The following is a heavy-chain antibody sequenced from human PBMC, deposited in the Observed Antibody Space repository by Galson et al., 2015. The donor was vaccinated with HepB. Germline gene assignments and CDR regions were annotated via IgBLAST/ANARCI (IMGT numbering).Heavy chain of an antibody. Sequence: QSGAEVKKPGESLRISCKGSGYSFTSYWISWVRQMPGKGLEWMGRIDPSDSYTNYSPSFQGHVTISADKSISTAYLQWSSLKASDTAMYYCASQASRAKYYDSSGADFDYWGQGTLVTVSS. CDR1: GYSFTSYW. V-gene: IGHV5-10-1*01. CDR2: IDPSDSYT. D-gene: IGHD3-22*01. J-gene: IGHJ4*02. CDR3: ASQASRAKYYDSSGADFDY.